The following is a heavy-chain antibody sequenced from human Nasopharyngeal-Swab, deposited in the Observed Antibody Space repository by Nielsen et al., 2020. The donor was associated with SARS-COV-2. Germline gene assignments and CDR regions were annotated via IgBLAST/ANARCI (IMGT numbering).Heavy chain of an antibody. CDR1: GFTFSSYW. Sequence: GESLKISCAASGFTFSSYWMSWVRQAPGKGLEWVANIKQDGSEKYYVDSVKGRFTISRDNAKNSLYLQMNSLRAEDTAVYYCATNGGYSGYSPFDYWGQGTLVTVSS. CDR2: IKQDGSEK. D-gene: IGHD5-12*01. CDR3: ATNGGYSGYSPFDY. V-gene: IGHV3-7*01. J-gene: IGHJ4*02.